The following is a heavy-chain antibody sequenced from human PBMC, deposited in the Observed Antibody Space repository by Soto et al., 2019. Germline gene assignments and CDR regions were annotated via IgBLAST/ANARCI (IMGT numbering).Heavy chain of an antibody. D-gene: IGHD1-26*01. CDR3: AKRERINSGSHFFDP. CDR2: ITGSSGGT. V-gene: IGHV3-23*01. J-gene: IGHJ5*02. Sequence: PGGSLRLSCVASGFTFDRCAMSWVRQAPGKGLEWVSTITGSSGGTYYADSVMGRFTISRDNSKNTLYLQMNSLRAEDTAVYYCAKRERINSGSHFFDPWGQGTLVTVSS. CDR1: GFTFDRCA.